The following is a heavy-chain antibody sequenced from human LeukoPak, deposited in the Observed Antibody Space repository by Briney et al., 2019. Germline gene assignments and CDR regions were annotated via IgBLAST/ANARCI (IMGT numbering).Heavy chain of an antibody. D-gene: IGHD2-2*01. Sequence: PSETLSLTCAVYGGSFSGYYWSWIRQPPGKGLEWIGEINHSGSTNYNPSLKSRVTISVDTSKNQFSLKLSSVTAADTAVYYCARLAILYCSSTSCYPIWGQGTMVTVSS. V-gene: IGHV4-34*01. CDR1: GGSFSGYY. CDR3: ARLAILYCSSTSCYPI. J-gene: IGHJ3*02. CDR2: INHSGST.